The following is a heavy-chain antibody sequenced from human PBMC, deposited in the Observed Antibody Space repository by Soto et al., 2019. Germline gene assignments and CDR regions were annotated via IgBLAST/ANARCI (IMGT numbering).Heavy chain of an antibody. CDR2: IIPIFGTA. CDR3: ARARIVLVPAATTEQYYYYGMDV. Sequence: QVQLVQSGAEVKKPGSSVKVSCKASEGTFSSYAISWVRQAPGQGLEWMGGIIPIFGTANYAQKFQGRVTITADESTSTAYMELSSLRSEDTAVYYCARARIVLVPAATTEQYYYYGMDVWGQGTTVTVSS. CDR1: EGTFSSYA. D-gene: IGHD2-2*01. J-gene: IGHJ6*02. V-gene: IGHV1-69*12.